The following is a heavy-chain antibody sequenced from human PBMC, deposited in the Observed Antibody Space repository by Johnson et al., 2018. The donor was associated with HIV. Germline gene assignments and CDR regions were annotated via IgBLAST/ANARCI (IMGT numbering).Heavy chain of an antibody. CDR3: AKDSEVSGYQPDAFDI. V-gene: IGHV3-7*01. CDR2: IKQDGSEK. CDR1: GFTFSSYW. J-gene: IGHJ3*02. Sequence: VYLVESGGGLVQPGGSLRLSCAASGFTFSSYWMHWVRQAPGKGLEWVANIKQDGSEKYYADSVKGRFTISRDNSKNTLYLQMNSLRAEDTAVYYCAKDSEVSGYQPDAFDIWGQGTMVTVSS. D-gene: IGHD3-3*01.